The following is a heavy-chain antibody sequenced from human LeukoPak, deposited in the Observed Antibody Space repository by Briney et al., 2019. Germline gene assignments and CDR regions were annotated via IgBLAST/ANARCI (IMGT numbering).Heavy chain of an antibody. D-gene: IGHD5-18*01. J-gene: IGHJ4*02. CDR1: GYSSTSYY. V-gene: IGHV1-46*01. Sequence: GASVKVSCKASGYSSTSYYIHWVRQAPGQGLEWMGIINPTSGSTSYAQKFQGRVTMTRDMSTSTVYMELSSLRSEDTAVYYCARGYNYGDYWGQGTLVTVSS. CDR2: INPTSGST. CDR3: ARGYNYGDY.